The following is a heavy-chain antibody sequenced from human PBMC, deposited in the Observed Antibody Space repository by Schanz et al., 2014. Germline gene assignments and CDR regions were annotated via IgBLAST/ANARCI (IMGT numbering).Heavy chain of an antibody. CDR2: ITYNGGTI. CDR1: GFTFSTYA. D-gene: IGHD1-1*01. J-gene: IGHJ4*02. V-gene: IGHV3-23*01. CDR3: ARDRRNADLDY. Sequence: EVKLLESGGTLVRPGGSLRLSCAASGFTFSTYAMAWVRQAPGKGLEWISYITYNGGTIYYADSVKGRFTISRDNSKNTVYIQMNSLRAEDTALYYCARDRRNADLDYWGQGTLVTVSS.